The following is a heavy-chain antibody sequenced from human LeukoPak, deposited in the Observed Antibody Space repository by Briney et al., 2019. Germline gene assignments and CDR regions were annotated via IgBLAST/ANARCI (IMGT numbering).Heavy chain of an antibody. D-gene: IGHD3-10*01. V-gene: IGHV3-66*01. CDR2: IYSGGST. CDR1: GFTVSSNY. J-gene: IGHJ5*02. CDR3: ARDPMIRGIGWFDP. Sequence: PGGSLRLSCAASGFTVSSNYMSWVRQAPGKGLEWVSVIYSGGSTYYADSVKGRFIISRDNSKNTLYLQMNSLRAEDTAVYYCARDPMIRGIGWFDPWGQGTLVTVSS.